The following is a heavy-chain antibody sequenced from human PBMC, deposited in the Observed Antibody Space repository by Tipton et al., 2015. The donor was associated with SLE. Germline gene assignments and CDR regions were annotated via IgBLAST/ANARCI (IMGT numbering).Heavy chain of an antibody. J-gene: IGHJ3*02. CDR1: GGSVNRNNW. Sequence: SLRLSCAVSGGSVNRNNWWGWVRQPPGKWLEWIAEIYHTGPTNYNPSLKGRLTISVDESKNQFSLKLNSVTAADTAVYYCAGVSGTYAFDIWGQGTLVTVSS. CDR2: IYHTGPT. V-gene: IGHV4-4*02. CDR3: AGVSGTYAFDI. D-gene: IGHD1-26*01.